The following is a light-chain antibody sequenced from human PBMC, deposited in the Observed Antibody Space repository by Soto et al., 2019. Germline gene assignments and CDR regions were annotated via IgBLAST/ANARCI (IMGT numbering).Light chain of an antibody. CDR2: YDS. CDR1: NIGSKS. Sequence: SYELTQPPSVSVXPGXTXRIXXGGNNIGSKSVHWYQQKPGQAPVLVIYYDSDRPSGIPERFSGSNSGNTATLTISRVEAGDEADYYCQVWDSSSDHVVFGGGTQLTVL. J-gene: IGLJ2*01. V-gene: IGLV3-21*04. CDR3: QVWDSSSDHVV.